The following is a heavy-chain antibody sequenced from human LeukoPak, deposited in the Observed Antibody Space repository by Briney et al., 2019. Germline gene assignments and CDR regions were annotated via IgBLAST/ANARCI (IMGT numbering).Heavy chain of an antibody. D-gene: IGHD6-19*01. J-gene: IGHJ4*02. CDR3: ARGDSSGWGLDY. V-gene: IGHV3-13*01. CDR1: GFTFSICD. Sequence: GGFLRLSCAASGFTFSICDMHWVRQVPGEGLEWVSVIETAGDSYYSDSVKGRFTISRENAKNSLYLQMTSLRAGDTAVYYCARGDSSGWGLDYWGQGTLVTVSS. CDR2: IETAGDS.